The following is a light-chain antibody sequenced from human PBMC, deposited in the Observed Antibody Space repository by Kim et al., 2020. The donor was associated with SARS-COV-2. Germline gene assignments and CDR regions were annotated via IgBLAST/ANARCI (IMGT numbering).Light chain of an antibody. V-gene: IGLV2-14*03. Sequence: QSITSSCTGTSSDVGAYNRVSWYQQYPGKAPKLMMFDVSNRPSGVSNRFSGSKSDNTASLTISGLQAEDEADYFCSSLTSGSTSVVFGGGTQLTVL. J-gene: IGLJ2*01. CDR3: SSLTSGSTSVV. CDR1: SSDVGAYNR. CDR2: DVS.